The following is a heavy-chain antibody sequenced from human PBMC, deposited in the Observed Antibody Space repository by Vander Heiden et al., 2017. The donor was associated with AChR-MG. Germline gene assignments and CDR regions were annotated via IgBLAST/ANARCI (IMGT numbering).Heavy chain of an antibody. CDR2: IAYDGSNK. CDR1: GFTFRSYG. Sequence: QVPLVESGGGVVQPGRSLRLSCAASGFTFRSYGMDWVRQAAGKGLEGVAGIAYDGSNKYYADSVKGRVNISRDNSKNTLYLQMNSRRAEDTAVYYCANGDYYDSSGLLDYWGQGTLVTVSS. CDR3: ANGDYYDSSGLLDY. D-gene: IGHD3-22*01. V-gene: IGHV3-30*18. J-gene: IGHJ4*02.